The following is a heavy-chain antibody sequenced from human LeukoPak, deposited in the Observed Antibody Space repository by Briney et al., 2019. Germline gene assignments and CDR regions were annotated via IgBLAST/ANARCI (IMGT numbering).Heavy chain of an antibody. Sequence: PGRSLRLSCAASGFTFDDYAMHWVRQVPGKGLEWVSGISWNSGSIGYADSVKGRFTISRDNAKNSLYLQMNSLRAEDMALYYWAKGGGGELRYYFDYWGQGTLVTVSS. V-gene: IGHV3-9*03. D-gene: IGHD1-26*01. CDR2: ISWNSGSI. CDR1: GFTFDDYA. J-gene: IGHJ4*02. CDR3: AKGGGGELRYYFDY.